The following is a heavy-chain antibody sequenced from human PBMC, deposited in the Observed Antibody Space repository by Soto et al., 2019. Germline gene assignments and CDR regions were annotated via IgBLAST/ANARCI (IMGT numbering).Heavy chain of an antibody. CDR1: GFTVSSNY. Sequence: EVQLVESGGGLIQPGGSLRLSCTASGFTVSSNYMSWVRQAPGKGLEWVSVIYSGGSTYYADSGKGRFTISRDSTKNTLYLQMNSLRAEDTAVYYCARFSGYPNYYFDYWGQGTLVTVSS. D-gene: IGHD5-18*01. CDR2: IYSGGST. J-gene: IGHJ4*02. V-gene: IGHV3-53*01. CDR3: ARFSGYPNYYFDY.